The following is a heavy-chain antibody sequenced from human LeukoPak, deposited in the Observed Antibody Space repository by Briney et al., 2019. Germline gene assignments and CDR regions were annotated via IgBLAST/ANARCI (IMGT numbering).Heavy chain of an antibody. J-gene: IGHJ4*02. CDR1: GYTFTGYY. Sequence: PVASVKVSCKASGYTFTGYYTHWVRQAPGQGLEWMGWINPYSGGTNYAQKFQGRVTMTRDTSISTAYMELNSLRSDDTAVYYCARLGLTVTSDIDWWGQGTLVTVSS. D-gene: IGHD4-17*01. CDR3: ARLGLTVTSDIDW. V-gene: IGHV1-2*02. CDR2: INPYSGGT.